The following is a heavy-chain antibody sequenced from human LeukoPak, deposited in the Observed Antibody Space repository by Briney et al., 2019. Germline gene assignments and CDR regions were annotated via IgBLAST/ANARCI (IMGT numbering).Heavy chain of an antibody. J-gene: IGHJ5*01. V-gene: IGHV4-39*01. CDR1: GGSISSRSYY. Sequence: SETLSLTCTVAGGSISSRSYYWCWIRQPPGKGLEWIGSIYYSGDTYYNPSLKSRVTISVDTSKNQFSLKMSSVAAADTAVYYCARQGSYGSGRRTWFDSWGQGTLVTVSS. D-gene: IGHD3-10*01. CDR3: ARQGSYGSGRRTWFDS. CDR2: IYYSGDT.